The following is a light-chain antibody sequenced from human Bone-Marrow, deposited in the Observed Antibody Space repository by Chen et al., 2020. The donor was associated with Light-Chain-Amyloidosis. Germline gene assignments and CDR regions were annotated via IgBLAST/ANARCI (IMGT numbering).Light chain of an antibody. J-gene: IGLJ3*02. Sequence: QSVLTQPPSVSGAPGQRVTISCTGSSSNIGANYDVHWYQQLPGTAPKLLIFGTTNRPSGVPDRFSGSKSGTSASLAITGLQAEDEADYYCQSYDRSLSGSVFGGGTKLTVL. CDR1: SSNIGANYD. V-gene: IGLV1-40*01. CDR3: QSYDRSLSGSV. CDR2: GTT.